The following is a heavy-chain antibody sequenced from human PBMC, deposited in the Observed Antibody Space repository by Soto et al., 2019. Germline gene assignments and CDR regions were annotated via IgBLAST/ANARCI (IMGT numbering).Heavy chain of an antibody. Sequence: EVQLLESGGGLVQPGGSLRLSCAASGFTFSSYAMSWVRQAPGKGLEWVSAISGSGGSTYYADSVKGRFTISRDNSKNPLYLQMNSLRAEDTVIYYCAKDARVGNYGGRWFDPWGQGTLVTVSS. J-gene: IGHJ5*02. CDR2: ISGSGGST. CDR3: AKDARVGNYGGRWFDP. V-gene: IGHV3-23*01. D-gene: IGHD1-7*01. CDR1: GFTFSSYA.